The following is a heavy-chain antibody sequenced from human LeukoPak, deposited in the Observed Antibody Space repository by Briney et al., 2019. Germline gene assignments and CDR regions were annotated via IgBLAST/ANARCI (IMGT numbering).Heavy chain of an antibody. CDR2: IYSGGST. CDR3: ARVGLVAAAGTSYYYYYGMDV. V-gene: IGHV3-53*01. J-gene: IGHJ6*02. Sequence: GGSLRLSCAASGFTVSSNYMSWVRQAPGKGLEWVSVIYSGGSTYYADYVKGRFTISRDNSKNTLYLQMNSLRAEDTAVYYCARVGLVAAAGTSYYYYYGMDVWGQGTTVTVSS. CDR1: GFTVSSNY. D-gene: IGHD6-13*01.